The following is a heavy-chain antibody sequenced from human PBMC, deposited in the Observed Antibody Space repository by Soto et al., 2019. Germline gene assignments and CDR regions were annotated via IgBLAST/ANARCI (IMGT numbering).Heavy chain of an antibody. J-gene: IGHJ4*02. Sequence: QVHLVESGGGVVQPGRSLRLSCGASGFTFMNYAMNWVRQAPGKGLEWVTIISSDGNNKYYADSVKGRFTISRDNSKNALYLQMNSLSVEDTAIYYCARDRDSDMITWGQGTLVTVSS. CDR2: ISSDGNNK. D-gene: IGHD3-16*01. CDR1: GFTFMNYA. CDR3: ARDRDSDMIT. V-gene: IGHV3-30-3*01.